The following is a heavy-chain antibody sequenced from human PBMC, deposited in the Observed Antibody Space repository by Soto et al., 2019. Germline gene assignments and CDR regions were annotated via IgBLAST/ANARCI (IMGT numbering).Heavy chain of an antibody. CDR2: ISGSGGST. V-gene: IGHV3-23*01. J-gene: IGHJ5*02. CDR3: AKDEAQLWQQRNWFAP. D-gene: IGHD6-13*01. Sequence: EVQLLESGGGLVQPGGSLRLSCAASGFTFSSYAMSWVRQAPGKGLEWVSGISGSGGSTYYADSVKGRFTISRDNSKNTLYLQMNSLRAEDTAVYYCAKDEAQLWQQRNWFAPWGQGTLVTVSS. CDR1: GFTFSSYA.